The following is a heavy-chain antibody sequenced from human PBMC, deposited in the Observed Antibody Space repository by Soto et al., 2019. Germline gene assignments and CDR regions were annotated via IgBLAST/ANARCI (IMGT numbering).Heavy chain of an antibody. CDR2: IYHSGST. D-gene: IGHD6-19*01. J-gene: IGHJ4*02. Sequence: QLQLQESGSGLVKPSQTLSLTCAVSGGSISSGGYSWSWIRQPPGKGLEWIGYIYHSGSTYYNPSLKVRVTVSVDRSKNQFSLKLSSVTAADTAVYYCARAGGLGAVAADYWGQGTLVTVSS. CDR3: ARAGGLGAVAADY. CDR1: GGSISSGGYS. V-gene: IGHV4-30-2*01.